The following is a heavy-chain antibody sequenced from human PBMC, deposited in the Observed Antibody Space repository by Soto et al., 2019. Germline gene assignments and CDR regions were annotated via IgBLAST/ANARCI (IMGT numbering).Heavy chain of an antibody. V-gene: IGHV3-30-3*01. Sequence: VQLVESGGGVVQPGRSLRLSCAASGFTFSSYAMHWVRQAPGKGLEWVAVISYDGSNKYYADSVKGRFTISRDNSKNTLYLQMNSLRAEDTAVYYCARDKGAITGTPIPDAFDIWGQGTMVTVSS. CDR3: ARDKGAITGTPIPDAFDI. CDR2: ISYDGSNK. J-gene: IGHJ3*02. CDR1: GFTFSSYA. D-gene: IGHD1-20*01.